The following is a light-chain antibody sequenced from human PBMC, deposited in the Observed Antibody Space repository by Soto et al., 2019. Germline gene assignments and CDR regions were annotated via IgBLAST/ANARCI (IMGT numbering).Light chain of an antibody. CDR3: CSYGGSYTWV. V-gene: IGLV2-23*01. Sequence: QSALTQPASVSGSPGQSITISCTGTSSDIGSYNLVSWYQQHPGKAPKLMIYEGNKRPSGVSNRFSGSKSGNTASLTISGLQADDEADYYCCSYGGSYTWVFGGGTKLTVL. CDR1: SSDIGSYNL. J-gene: IGLJ3*02. CDR2: EGN.